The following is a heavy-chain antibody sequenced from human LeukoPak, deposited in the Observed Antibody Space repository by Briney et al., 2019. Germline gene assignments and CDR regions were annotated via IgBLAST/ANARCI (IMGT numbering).Heavy chain of an antibody. CDR2: IYYSGST. CDR3: ARSYTYYDFWSGLMWVDY. D-gene: IGHD3-3*01. CDR1: GGSISSSSYY. V-gene: IGHV4-39*01. Sequence: SETLSLTCTVSGGSISSSSYYWGWIRQPPGKGLEWIGSIYYSGSTYYNPSLKSRVTISVDTSKNQFSLKLSSVTAADTAVYYCARSYTYYDFWSGLMWVDYWGQGTLVTVSS. J-gene: IGHJ4*02.